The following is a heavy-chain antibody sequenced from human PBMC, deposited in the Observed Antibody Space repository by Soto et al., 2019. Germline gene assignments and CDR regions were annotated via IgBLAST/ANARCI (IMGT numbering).Heavy chain of an antibody. J-gene: IGHJ3*02. V-gene: IGHV4-30-4*01. CDR3: ARTSSSSGTYAFDI. Sequence: QVQLQESGPGLVKPSQTLSLTCTVSGGSISSGAYYWSWIRQPPGQGLEWIGYIYYSGSTYYNPSLKSRVTISVDTSKNQFSLNLSSVTAADTAVYYCARTSSSSGTYAFDIWGQGTMVTVSS. CDR1: GGSISSGAYY. CDR2: IYYSGST. D-gene: IGHD6-6*01.